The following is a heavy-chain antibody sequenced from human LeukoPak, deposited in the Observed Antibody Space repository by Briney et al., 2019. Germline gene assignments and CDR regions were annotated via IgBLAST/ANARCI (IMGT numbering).Heavy chain of an antibody. CDR3: AKVKGMYSSSSFAFDI. D-gene: IGHD6-6*01. CDR1: GFTFSSYG. J-gene: IGHJ3*02. CDR2: IRYDGSNK. V-gene: IGHV3-30*02. Sequence: PGGSLRLSCAASGFTFSSYGMHWVRQAPGKGLEWVAFIRYDGSNKYYADSVKGRFTISRDNSKNTLYLQMNSLRAEDTAVYYCAKVKGMYSSSSFAFDIWGQGTMVTVSS.